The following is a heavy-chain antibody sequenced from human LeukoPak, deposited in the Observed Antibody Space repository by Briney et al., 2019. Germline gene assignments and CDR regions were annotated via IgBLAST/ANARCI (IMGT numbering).Heavy chain of an antibody. CDR2: ISGSGGST. CDR3: AKVGSSGWYLD. J-gene: IGHJ1*01. CDR1: GFTFSDYY. Sequence: GGSLRLSCAASGFTFSDYYMSWIRQAPGKGLEWVSAISGSGGSTYYADSVKGRFTISRDNSKNTLYLQMNSLRAEDTAVYYCAKVGSSGWYLDWGQGTLVTVSS. V-gene: IGHV3-23*01. D-gene: IGHD6-19*01.